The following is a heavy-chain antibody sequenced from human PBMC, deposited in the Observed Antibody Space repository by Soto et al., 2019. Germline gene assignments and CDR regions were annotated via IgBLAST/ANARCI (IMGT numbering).Heavy chain of an antibody. CDR2: IYWDDAK. V-gene: IGHV2-5*02. CDR1: GFSLSTSGVG. Sequence: QITLKESGPTLVKPTQTLTLTCTFSGFSLSTSGVGVGWIRQPPGKALEWLALIYWDDAKRYSPSLKSRLTITKATSKHQVVRTMTNMDPVDTATYYCAHRRSSCSTYYFDYWVQATLVTVSS. J-gene: IGHJ4*02. D-gene: IGHD6-13*01. CDR3: AHRRSSCSTYYFDY.